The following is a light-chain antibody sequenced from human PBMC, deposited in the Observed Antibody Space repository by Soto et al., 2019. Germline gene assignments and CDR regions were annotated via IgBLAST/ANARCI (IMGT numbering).Light chain of an antibody. V-gene: IGLV1-40*01. CDR3: QSYDSSLSGFAV. Sequence: QSVLTQPPSVSGAPGQRVTISCTGSSSNIGAGYDVHWYQQLPGTAPKLLIYGNSNRPSGVPDRFSGSKSGTSASQAITGLQAEDEADYYCQSYDSSLSGFAVFGGGTQLTVL. J-gene: IGLJ7*01. CDR2: GNS. CDR1: SSNIGAGYD.